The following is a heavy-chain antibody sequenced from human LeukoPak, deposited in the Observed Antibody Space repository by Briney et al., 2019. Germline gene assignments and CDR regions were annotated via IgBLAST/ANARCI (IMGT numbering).Heavy chain of an antibody. Sequence: SETLSLTCSVSGASISSGSHYWAWIRQPPGKGLELIGSIHYSGNTYYNPSLKSRVIIAVDTSNNQFSLKLSSVAAADASIYYCARLGPYCRSASCASRSWFDPWGQGTPVSVSS. J-gene: IGHJ5*02. V-gene: IGHV4-39*01. D-gene: IGHD2-15*01. CDR3: ARLGPYCRSASCASRSWFDP. CDR1: GASISSGSHY. CDR2: IHYSGNT.